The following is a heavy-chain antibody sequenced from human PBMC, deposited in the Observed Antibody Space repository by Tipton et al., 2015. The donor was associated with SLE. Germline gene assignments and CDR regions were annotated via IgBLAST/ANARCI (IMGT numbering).Heavy chain of an antibody. Sequence: LRLSCAASGFTFSSYAMSWIRQPPGKGLEWIGEINHSGSTNYNPSLKSRVTISVDTSRNQFSLKLSSVTAADTAVYYCASHSSSSEGWFDPWGQGTLVTVSS. J-gene: IGHJ5*02. CDR2: INHSGST. D-gene: IGHD6-6*01. CDR3: ASHSSSSEGWFDP. V-gene: IGHV4-34*01. CDR1: GFTFSSYA.